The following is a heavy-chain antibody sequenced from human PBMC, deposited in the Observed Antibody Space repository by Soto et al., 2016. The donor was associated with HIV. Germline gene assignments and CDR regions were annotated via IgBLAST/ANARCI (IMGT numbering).Heavy chain of an antibody. D-gene: IGHD5-12*01. V-gene: IGHV3-21*01. CDR2: INSNSIYI. Sequence: EVQVVESGGGLVKPGGSLRLSCAASGFTFSSYTMNWVRQAPGKGLEWVSSINSNSIYIFYADSVQGRFTVSRDNAKNSLYLQMSSLRVEDMAVYYCARDTGSDGYDTGALEFWGQGTLVTVSS. CDR1: GFTFSSYT. CDR3: ARDTGSDGYDTGALEF. J-gene: IGHJ4*02.